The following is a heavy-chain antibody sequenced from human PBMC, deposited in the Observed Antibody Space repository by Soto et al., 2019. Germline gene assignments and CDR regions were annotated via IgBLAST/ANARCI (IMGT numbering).Heavy chain of an antibody. V-gene: IGHV4-59*01. D-gene: IGHD3-10*01. CDR1: GGSISSYY. Sequence: SETLSLTCTVSGGSISSYYWSWIRQPPGKGLEWIGYIYYSGSTNYNPSLKSRVTISVDTSKNQFSLKLSSVTAADTAVYYCARISLWFGESTYYFDYWGQGTLVTVSS. CDR3: ARISLWFGESTYYFDY. J-gene: IGHJ4*02. CDR2: IYYSGST.